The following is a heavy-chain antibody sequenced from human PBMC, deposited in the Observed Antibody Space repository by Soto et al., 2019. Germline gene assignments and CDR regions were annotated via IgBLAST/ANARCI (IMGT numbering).Heavy chain of an antibody. J-gene: IGHJ4*02. CDR1: GFTFSTYW. CDR2: IKTDGTYA. Sequence: EVQLVESGGDLVQPGGSLRLSCAASGFTFSTYWMHWVRQAPGKGLLWVSRIKTDGTYATYADSVKDRFTISRDNAKNTLYLQMNRLSVEAAAVYYCAAGGSGYYANWGQGTLVTVSS. D-gene: IGHD3-22*01. CDR3: AAGGSGYYAN. V-gene: IGHV3-74*01.